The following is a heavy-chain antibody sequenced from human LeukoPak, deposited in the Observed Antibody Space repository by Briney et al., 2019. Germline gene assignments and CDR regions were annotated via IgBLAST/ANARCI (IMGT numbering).Heavy chain of an antibody. CDR3: TKGCLGGGNCFYFQH. D-gene: IGHD2-15*01. CDR2: ISSNGNNK. Sequence: PGRSLRLSCAASGFTFSSYGMHWVRQAPGKGLEWVAVISSNGNNKYYGDSVKGRFTISRDNSKNTLFLQMDSPRAEDTAVYYCTKGCLGGGNCFYFQHWGQGTLVSVSS. CDR1: GFTFSSYG. V-gene: IGHV3-30*18. J-gene: IGHJ1*01.